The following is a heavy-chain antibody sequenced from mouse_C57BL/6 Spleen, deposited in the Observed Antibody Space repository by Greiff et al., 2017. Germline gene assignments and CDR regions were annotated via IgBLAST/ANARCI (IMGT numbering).Heavy chain of an antibody. CDR3: ARVIYYYGSSPFDY. CDR1: GYAFSSYW. J-gene: IGHJ2*01. CDR2: IYPGDGDT. Sequence: QVQLQQSGAELVKPGASVKISCKASGYAFSSYWMNWVKQRTGKGLEWIGQIYPGDGDTNYNGKFKGKATLTADKSSSTAYMQLSSLTSEDSAVYFCARVIYYYGSSPFDYWGQGTTLTVSS. V-gene: IGHV1-80*01. D-gene: IGHD1-1*01.